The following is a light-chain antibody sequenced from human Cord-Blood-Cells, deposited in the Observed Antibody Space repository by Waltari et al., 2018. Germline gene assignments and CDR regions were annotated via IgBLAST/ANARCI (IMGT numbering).Light chain of an antibody. J-gene: IGKJ5*01. Sequence: IVMTQSPLSLPVTPGEPASISCRSSQSLPHSNGYNYLDWYLQKPGQSPQLLIYLGSNRASWVPDRFSGSGSGTDFTLKISRVEAEDVGVYYCMQALQTPITFGQGTRLEIK. CDR2: LGS. CDR3: MQALQTPIT. V-gene: IGKV2-28*01. CDR1: QSLPHSNGYNY.